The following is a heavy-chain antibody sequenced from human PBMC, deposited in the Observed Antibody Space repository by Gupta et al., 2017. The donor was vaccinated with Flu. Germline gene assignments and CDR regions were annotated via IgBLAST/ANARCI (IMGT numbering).Heavy chain of an antibody. V-gene: IGHV5-51*01. J-gene: IGHJ4*02. D-gene: IGHD3-22*01. Sequence: EVQLVQSGAEVTQPGAALKISCKGSGYSFTSYWNAWHSQMPGKGLEWMGIIYPGDSDTSYSPSFQGQVPIAADKSISTAYLQWSSLKASDTAMYYCARRVGAYYYDSSGYLGYWGQGTLVTDSS. CDR3: ARRVGAYYYDSSGYLGY. CDR2: IYPGDSDT. CDR1: GYSFTSYW.